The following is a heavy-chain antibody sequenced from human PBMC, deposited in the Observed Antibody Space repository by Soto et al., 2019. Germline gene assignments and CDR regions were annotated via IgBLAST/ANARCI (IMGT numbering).Heavy chain of an antibody. CDR3: ARDDDYGGNGFDY. V-gene: IGHV3-33*01. CDR2: ILDDGSDQ. CDR1: GFTFSRYG. J-gene: IGHJ4*02. Sequence: QVQLVESGGGVVQPGRSLRLSCAASGFTFSRYGMHWVRQAPGKGLEWVAVILDDGSDQNYADSVKGRFTISRDNSKNRLYLQMNSLRAEDTAVYYCARDDDYGGNGFDYWGQGTLVTVSS. D-gene: IGHD4-17*01.